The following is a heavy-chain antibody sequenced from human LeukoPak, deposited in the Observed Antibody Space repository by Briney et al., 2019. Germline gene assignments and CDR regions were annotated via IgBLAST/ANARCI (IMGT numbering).Heavy chain of an antibody. CDR1: GYIFTDYG. Sequence: ASVKVSCKASGYIFTDYGISWVRQAPGQGLEWMGWVVYNGNTNYAEKFQDRVTMTIDTSTSTVYMELRSLTSDDTAVYYCAGDRITGRPGWFDPWGQGTLVTVSS. J-gene: IGHJ5*02. V-gene: IGHV1-18*01. CDR3: AGDRITGRPGWFDP. D-gene: IGHD1-20*01. CDR2: VVYNGNT.